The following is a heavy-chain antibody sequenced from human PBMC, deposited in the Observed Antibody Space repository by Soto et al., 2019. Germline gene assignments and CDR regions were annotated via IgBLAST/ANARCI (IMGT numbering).Heavy chain of an antibody. CDR1: GGTFSSYA. J-gene: IGHJ6*02. CDR3: ARDRWGSGRQKRAYYYYYYGMDV. CDR2: IIPIFGTA. V-gene: IGHV1-69*13. Sequence: SVKVSCKASGGTFSSYAISWVRQAPGQGLEWMGGIIPIFGTANYAQKFQGRVTITADESTSTAYMELSSLRSEDTAVYYCARDRWGSGRQKRAYYYYYYGMDVWGQGTTVTVSS. D-gene: IGHD3-10*01.